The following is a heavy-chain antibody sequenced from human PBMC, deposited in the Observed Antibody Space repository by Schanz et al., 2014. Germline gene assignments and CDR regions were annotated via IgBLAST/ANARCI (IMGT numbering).Heavy chain of an antibody. CDR1: GYSFTEYF. D-gene: IGHD5-12*01. V-gene: IGHV1-2*02. CDR3: ARARYTGYDCSGY. Sequence: QVQLVQSGAVAKKPGASMKVSCLASGYSFTEYFLHWVRQAPGQGLEWMGWINPNSGETNYEQKFKGRVTLTSDTSISTAFMELSGLTSDDTATYFCARARYTGYDCSGYWGQGTLLIVSS. J-gene: IGHJ4*02. CDR2: INPNSGET.